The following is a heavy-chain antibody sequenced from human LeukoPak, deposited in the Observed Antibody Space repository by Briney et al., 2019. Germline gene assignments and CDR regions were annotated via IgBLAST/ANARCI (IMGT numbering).Heavy chain of an antibody. CDR3: AKSKYLGYCSSTSCYAPFDY. J-gene: IGHJ4*02. Sequence: GGSLRLSCAISGFTFSDYYMSWIRQAPGKGLEWISYISSSGSAFYYADSVKGRFTISRDNAKNSLSLQMVSLRADDTAVYYCAKSKYLGYCSSTSCYAPFDYWGQGTLVTVSS. V-gene: IGHV3-11*01. CDR2: ISSSGSAF. CDR1: GFTFSDYY. D-gene: IGHD2-2*01.